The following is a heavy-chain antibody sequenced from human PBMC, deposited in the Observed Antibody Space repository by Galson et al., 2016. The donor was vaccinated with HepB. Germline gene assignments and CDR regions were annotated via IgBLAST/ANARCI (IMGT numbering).Heavy chain of an antibody. J-gene: IGHJ6*02. D-gene: IGHD3-10*01. CDR2: ISSDGSNK. Sequence: SLRLSCAASGFIFSSFVVHWVRQAPGKGLEWVAVISSDGSNKNYADSVKGRFTISRDNSKNTLDLQMTSLRDEDTAVYYCARDPGQPEFYYYGMDVWGQGTTVTVSS. CDR1: GFIFSSFV. V-gene: IGHV3-30-3*01. CDR3: ARDPGQPEFYYYGMDV.